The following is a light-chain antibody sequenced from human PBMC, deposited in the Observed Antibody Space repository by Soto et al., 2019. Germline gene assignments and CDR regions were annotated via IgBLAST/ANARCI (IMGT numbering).Light chain of an antibody. CDR3: QRYTGYSTWT. CDR1: QSISSW. V-gene: IGKV1-5*01. Sequence: DTKMNISRSTLPEAVGDRITIPCRGSQSISSWLAWYQQQPAKAPKLLIYDASSLESGVPSRFSGSGSGTEFTLSISGLRLDDVPTYCCQRYTGYSTWTFGQGTKVDIK. CDR2: DAS. J-gene: IGKJ1*01.